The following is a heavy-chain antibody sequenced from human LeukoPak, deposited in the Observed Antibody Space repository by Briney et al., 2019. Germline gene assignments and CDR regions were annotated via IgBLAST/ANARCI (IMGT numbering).Heavy chain of an antibody. CDR1: GYTFTGYY. CDR2: INPNSGGT. J-gene: IGHJ3*02. CDR3: ARVVAAARYGGAFDI. V-gene: IGHV1-2*02. Sequence: ASVKVSCKASGYTFTGYYMHWVRQAPRQGLEWMGWINPNSGGTNYAQKFQGRVTMTRDTSISTAYMELSRLRSDDTAVYYCARVVAAARYGGAFDIWGQGTMVTVSS. D-gene: IGHD6-13*01.